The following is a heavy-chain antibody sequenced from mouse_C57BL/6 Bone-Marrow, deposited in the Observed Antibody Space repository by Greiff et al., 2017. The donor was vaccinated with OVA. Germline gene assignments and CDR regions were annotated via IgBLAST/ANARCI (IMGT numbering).Heavy chain of an antibody. D-gene: IGHD1-1*01. V-gene: IGHV1-63*01. J-gene: IGHJ2*01. CDR2: IYPGGGYT. CDR1: GYTFTNYW. Sequence: VQVVESGAELVRPGTSVKMSCKASGYTFTNYWIGWAKQRPGHGLEWIGDIYPGGGYTNYNEKFKGKATLTADKSSSTAYMQFSSLTSEDSAIYYCARLDYGSSYFDYWGQGTTLTVSS. CDR3: ARLDYGSSYFDY.